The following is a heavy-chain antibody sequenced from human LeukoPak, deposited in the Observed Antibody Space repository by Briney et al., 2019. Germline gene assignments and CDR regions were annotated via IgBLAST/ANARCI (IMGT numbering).Heavy chain of an antibody. CDR3: ARGPQRGAAANYYGMDV. CDR1: GSTLSSYW. D-gene: IGHD2-2*01. Sequence: PGGSLRLSCAASGSTLSSYWMHWVRQAPGKGLVWVSRINSDGSSTSYGDSVKGRFTISRDNAKSTLYLQVNSLRAEDTAVYYCARGPQRGAAANYYGMDVWGQGTTVTVSS. CDR2: INSDGSST. V-gene: IGHV3-74*01. J-gene: IGHJ6*02.